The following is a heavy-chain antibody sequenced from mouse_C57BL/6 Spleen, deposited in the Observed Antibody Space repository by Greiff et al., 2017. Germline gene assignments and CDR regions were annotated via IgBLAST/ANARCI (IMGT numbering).Heavy chain of an antibody. CDR3: YYSNDYYAMDY. J-gene: IGHJ4*01. Sequence: VMLVESGPGLVQPSQSLSITCTVSGFSLTSYGVHWVRQPPGKGLEWLGVIWSGGSTDYNAAFISRLSISKDNSKSQVFFKMNSLQADDTAIYYCYYSNDYYAMDYWGQGTSVTVSS. CDR1: GFSLTSYG. V-gene: IGHV2-4*01. D-gene: IGHD2-5*01. CDR2: IWSGGST.